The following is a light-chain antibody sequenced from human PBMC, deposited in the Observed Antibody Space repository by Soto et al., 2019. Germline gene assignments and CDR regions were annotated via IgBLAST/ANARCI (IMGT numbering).Light chain of an antibody. CDR1: TFDIGKNY. J-gene: IGLJ1*01. CDR3: GTWDRSLTYYL. CDR2: DTE. V-gene: IGLV1-51*01. Sequence: QSVLTQPPSVSAAPGQKVIISCSGSTFDIGKNYVSWYQHLPGTAPKLIIYDTEKRIAGVPDRFSASKSGTSATLAISGLQTGDEANCFCGTWDRSLTYYLFGTGTKVTVL.